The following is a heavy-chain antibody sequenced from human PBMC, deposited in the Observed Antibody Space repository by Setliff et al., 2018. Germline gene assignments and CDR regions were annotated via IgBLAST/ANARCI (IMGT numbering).Heavy chain of an antibody. CDR2: IYPGNSNT. Sequence: PGESLKISCKGSGYRFTNYWIGWVRQMPGKGLECMGIIYPGNSNTRYSPPFQGQVTISADKAINTAYLQWNSLQASDTAIYYCARVGPLTDDAFDIWGQGTMVTVSS. D-gene: IGHD1-26*01. J-gene: IGHJ3*02. CDR1: GYRFTNYW. V-gene: IGHV5-51*01. CDR3: ARVGPLTDDAFDI.